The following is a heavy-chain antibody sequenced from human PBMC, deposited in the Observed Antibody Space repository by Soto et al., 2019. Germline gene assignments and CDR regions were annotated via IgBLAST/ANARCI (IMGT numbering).Heavy chain of an antibody. Sequence: SETLSLTCTVSGGSISGHYWTWIRQPPGKGLEWIGYIFYSGNTSYNPSLRSRVTISVDTSKNQFSLKVNSVTTADTAMYYCARVGSSGWSPDYWGQGTLVTVSS. J-gene: IGHJ4*02. CDR3: ARVGSSGWSPDY. V-gene: IGHV4-59*11. CDR1: GGSISGHY. CDR2: IFYSGNT. D-gene: IGHD6-19*01.